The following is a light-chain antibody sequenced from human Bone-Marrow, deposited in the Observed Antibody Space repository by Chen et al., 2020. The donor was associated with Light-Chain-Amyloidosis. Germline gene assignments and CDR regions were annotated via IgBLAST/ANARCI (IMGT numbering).Light chain of an antibody. CDR1: DLPTKY. CDR2: RKT. J-gene: IGLJ2*01. V-gene: IGLV3-25*03. Sequence: SYELTQPPSVSVSPGQTPRITCSGDDLPTKYAYWYQQKPGQAPVLVIHRKTERPSGISERFSGSSSGTTATLTISGVQAGYEADYDCQSGDSSVNYEVIFGGGTKLTVL. CDR3: QSGDSSVNYEVI.